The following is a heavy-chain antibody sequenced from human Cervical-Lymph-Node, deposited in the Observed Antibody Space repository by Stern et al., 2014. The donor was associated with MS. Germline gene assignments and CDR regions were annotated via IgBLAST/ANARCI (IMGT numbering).Heavy chain of an antibody. D-gene: IGHD5-18*01. J-gene: IGHJ4*02. Sequence: VQLVESGAEVKKPGASVVISCKAAGYSFTGNYIHWPRQAPGQGLEWMGRTNPNSGDSNYALKFQGRVTMTRDTSITTAYMNLNRLGFDDTAVYYCARERGRAGPAMADYWGQGTLVTVSS. CDR2: TNPNSGDS. V-gene: IGHV1-2*06. CDR3: ARERGRAGPAMADY. CDR1: GYSFTGNY.